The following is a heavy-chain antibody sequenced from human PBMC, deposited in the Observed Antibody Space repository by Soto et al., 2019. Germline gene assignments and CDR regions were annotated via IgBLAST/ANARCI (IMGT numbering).Heavy chain of an antibody. Sequence: LSLTCAVYGGSFSGYYWSWIRQPPGKGLDWIGEINDSGSTNYNPSLKSRVTISVDTSKNQFSLKLSSVTAADTAVYYCARGRVPSSSSPPFDYWGQGTLVTSPQ. CDR2: INDSGST. J-gene: IGHJ4*02. CDR3: ARGRVPSSSSPPFDY. CDR1: GGSFSGYY. D-gene: IGHD6-6*01. V-gene: IGHV4-34*01.